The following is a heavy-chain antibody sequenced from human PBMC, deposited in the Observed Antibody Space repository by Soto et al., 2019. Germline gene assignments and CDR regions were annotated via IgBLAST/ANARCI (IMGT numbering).Heavy chain of an antibody. D-gene: IGHD2-15*01. CDR3: ARDYPYCSGGSCYELSDY. CDR1: GYTFTSYG. Sequence: QVPLVQSGAEVKKPGASVKVSCKASGYTFTSYGISWVRQAPGQGLEWMGWISAYNGNTNYAQKLQGRVTMTTDTSTSTAYMELRSLRSDDTAVYYCARDYPYCSGGSCYELSDYWGQGTLVTVSS. V-gene: IGHV1-18*01. CDR2: ISAYNGNT. J-gene: IGHJ4*02.